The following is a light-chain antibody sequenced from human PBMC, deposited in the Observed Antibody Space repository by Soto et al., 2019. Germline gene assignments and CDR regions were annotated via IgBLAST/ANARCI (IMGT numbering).Light chain of an antibody. CDR3: QSADTSGTYKV. J-gene: IGLJ1*01. V-gene: IGLV3-25*03. CDR2: KDS. Sequence: SYELTQPPSVSVSPGQTARITCSGDALPKQYAYWYQQKPGQAPVLVIYKDSERPSGIPERFSGFSSGTTVTLTISGVQAEDEADYYCQSADTSGTYKVFGTGTKLTVL. CDR1: ALPKQY.